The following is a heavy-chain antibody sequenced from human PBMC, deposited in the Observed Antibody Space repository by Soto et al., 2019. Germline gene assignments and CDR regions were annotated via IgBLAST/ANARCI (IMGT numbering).Heavy chain of an antibody. Sequence: QVQLVQSGAEVKKPGSSVKVSCKASGGTFSSYTISWVRQAPGQGLEWMGRIIPILRIANYAQKFQGRVTITADKTTSRAYMELSSLRSEDTAVYYRARADGDYVSLPTWYFDLWGLGTLVTVSS. CDR1: GGTFSSYT. V-gene: IGHV1-69*02. J-gene: IGHJ2*01. CDR2: IIPILRIA. CDR3: ARADGDYVSLPTWYFDL. D-gene: IGHD4-17*01.